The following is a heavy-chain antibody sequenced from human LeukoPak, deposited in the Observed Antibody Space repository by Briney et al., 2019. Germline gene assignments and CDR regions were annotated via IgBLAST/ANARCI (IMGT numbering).Heavy chain of an antibody. CDR1: GYTLAELS. D-gene: IGHD3-22*01. J-gene: IGHJ4*02. CDR3: ATGDDSSGHPLDY. Sequence: ASVEVSCKVSGYTLAELSMHWVRQAPGKGLEWMGGFDPEDGETIYAQKFQGRVTMTEDTSTDTAYMELSSLRSEDTAVYYCATGDDSSGHPLDYWGQGTLVTVSS. CDR2: FDPEDGET. V-gene: IGHV1-24*01.